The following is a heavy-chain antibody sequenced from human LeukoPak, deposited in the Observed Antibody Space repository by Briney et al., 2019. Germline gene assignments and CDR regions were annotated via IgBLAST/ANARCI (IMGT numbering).Heavy chain of an antibody. V-gene: IGHV3-21*01. J-gene: IGHJ4*02. CDR3: AGDFVRDIVVVVARRPSYYFDY. CDR2: ISSSSSYI. D-gene: IGHD2-15*01. CDR1: GFTFSSYS. Sequence: GGSLRLSCAASGFTFSSYSMNWVRQAPGKGLEWVSSISSSSSYIYYADSVKGRFTISRDNAKNSLYLQMNSLRAEDTAVYYCAGDFVRDIVVVVARRPSYYFDYWGQGTLVTVSS.